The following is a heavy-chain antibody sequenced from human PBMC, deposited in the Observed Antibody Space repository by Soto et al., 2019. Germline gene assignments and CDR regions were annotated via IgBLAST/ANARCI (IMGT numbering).Heavy chain of an antibody. V-gene: IGHV1-3*01. D-gene: IGHD2-15*01. J-gene: IGHJ6*02. CDR2: INAGNGNT. Sequence: ASVKVYCKASGYTFTSYAMHWVRQAPGQRLEWMGWINAGNGNTKYSQKFQGRVTITRDTSASTAYMELSSLRSEDTAVYYCARDLRWRYCSGGSCYYYYGMDVRGQGTTVTGSS. CDR1: GYTFTSYA. CDR3: ARDLRWRYCSGGSCYYYYGMDV.